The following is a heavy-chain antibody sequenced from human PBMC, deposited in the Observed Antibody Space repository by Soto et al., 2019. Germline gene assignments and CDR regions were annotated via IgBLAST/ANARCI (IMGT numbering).Heavy chain of an antibody. V-gene: IGHV3-30*02. Sequence: DSVKGRFTISRDNSKNTLYLQMTILRAEDTAMYYCAKDRLPTTVTTTWFDPWGQGSLVTVSS. J-gene: IGHJ5*02. CDR3: AKDRLPTTVTTTWFDP. D-gene: IGHD4-17*01.